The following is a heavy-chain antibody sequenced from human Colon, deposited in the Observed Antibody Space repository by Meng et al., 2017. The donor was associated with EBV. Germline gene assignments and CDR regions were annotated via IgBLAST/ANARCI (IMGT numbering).Heavy chain of an antibody. CDR1: GFSLSSSGWG. Sequence: TLRASRPRLCNPTQHLTVTRSFFGFSLSSSGWGGGWIRQPPGKALEWLALISWDDDKRYSPSLKSRLTITKDTSKNQVVLTMTNMNPVDTATYYCAHLAWIQLWCLDPWGQGTLVTVSS. CDR2: ISWDDDK. D-gene: IGHD5-18*01. J-gene: IGHJ5*02. CDR3: AHLAWIQLWCLDP. V-gene: IGHV2-5*02.